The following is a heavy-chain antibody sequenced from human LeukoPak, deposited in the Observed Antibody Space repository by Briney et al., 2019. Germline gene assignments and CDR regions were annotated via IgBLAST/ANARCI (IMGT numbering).Heavy chain of an antibody. D-gene: IGHD2-2*01. CDR1: GYTFTRYA. V-gene: IGHV7-4-1*02. CDR2: INTNTGNP. CDR3: ARTPFPHCSSTGYYSDF. Sequence: ASVKVSCKASGYTFTRYAMNWVRQAPGQGLEWMGWINTNTGNPTYAQGFTGRFIFSLDTSVSTAYLQISSLKAEDTAVYYCARTPFPHCSSTGYYSDFWGQGTLVTVSS. J-gene: IGHJ4*02.